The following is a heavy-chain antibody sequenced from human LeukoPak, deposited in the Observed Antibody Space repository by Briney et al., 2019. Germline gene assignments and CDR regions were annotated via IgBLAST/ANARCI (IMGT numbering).Heavy chain of an antibody. D-gene: IGHD6-19*01. CDR3: ARLRRPYSSHWYFDY. Sequence: GESLKISCQGSGYSFTNYWIVWVRQMPGKGLEWMGIIYPGDSDTRYSPSFQGQVTISADKSISTAYLQWSSLGASDTAVYYCARLRRPYSSHWYFDYWGQGTPVTVSS. CDR1: GYSFTNYW. CDR2: IYPGDSDT. J-gene: IGHJ4*02. V-gene: IGHV5-51*01.